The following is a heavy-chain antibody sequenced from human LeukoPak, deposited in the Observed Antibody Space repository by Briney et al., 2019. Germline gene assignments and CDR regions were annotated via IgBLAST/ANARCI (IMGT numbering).Heavy chain of an antibody. V-gene: IGHV1-69*13. Sequence: SVKVSCKASGGTFSSYAISWVRQAPGQGLEWMGVIIPIFGTATYAQNFQGRVTITADESTSTAYMELSSLKSEDTAVYYCARGNTATFMTRHCFDFWGQGTLVTVSS. CDR1: GGTFSSYA. CDR2: IIPIFGTA. CDR3: ARGNTATFMTRHCFDF. D-gene: IGHD5-18*01. J-gene: IGHJ4*02.